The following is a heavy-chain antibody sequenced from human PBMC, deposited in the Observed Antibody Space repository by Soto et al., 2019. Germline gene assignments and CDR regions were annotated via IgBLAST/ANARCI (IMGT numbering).Heavy chain of an antibody. V-gene: IGHV3-30-3*01. CDR1: GFIFISYA. CDR3: ARGLARQLGDY. J-gene: IGHJ4*02. D-gene: IGHD6-6*01. Sequence: GGSLRLSCAASGFIFISYAMHWVRQAPGKGLEWVAVISYDGSNKYYADSVKGRFTISRDNSKNTLYLQMNSLRAEDTAVYYCARGLARQLGDYWGQGTLVTVSS. CDR2: ISYDGSNK.